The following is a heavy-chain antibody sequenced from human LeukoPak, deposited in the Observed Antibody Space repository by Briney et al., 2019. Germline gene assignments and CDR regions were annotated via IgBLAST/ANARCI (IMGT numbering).Heavy chain of an antibody. V-gene: IGHV1-8*03. CDR1: GYTFSSYD. CDR2: MNPNSGNT. J-gene: IGHJ6*03. Sequence: ASVKVSCKASGYTFSSYDINWVRQATGQGLEWMGWMNPNSGNTGYAQKFQGRVTITSNTSISTAYMDLSSLRSEDTAVYYCARGPRYYYYYMDVWGKGTTVTVSS. CDR3: ARGPRYYYYYMDV.